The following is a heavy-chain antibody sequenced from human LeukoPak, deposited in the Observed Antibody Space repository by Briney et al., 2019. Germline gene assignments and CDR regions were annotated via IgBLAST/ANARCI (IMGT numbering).Heavy chain of an antibody. CDR2: INHSGTT. CDR1: GGSVSGYY. Sequence: SETLSLTCSVYGGSVSGYYWSWLRQPPAKGLEGIGEINHSGTTNYNPSLKSRVTMSLDTSKNQFSLRLNSVTAADTAVYYCARVPLRFLEPFDYWGQGTLVTVSS. V-gene: IGHV4-34*01. CDR3: ARVPLRFLEPFDY. J-gene: IGHJ4*02. D-gene: IGHD3-3*01.